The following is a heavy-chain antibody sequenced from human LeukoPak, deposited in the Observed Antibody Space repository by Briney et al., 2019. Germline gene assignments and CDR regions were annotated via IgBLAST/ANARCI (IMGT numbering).Heavy chain of an antibody. D-gene: IGHD3-16*01. Sequence: GASVKVSCKASGGTFSSYAISWVRQAPGQGLEWMGGIIPIFGTANYAQKFQGRVTITADESTSTAYMELSSLRSEDTAVYYCAREITSYPYFDYWGQGTLVTVSS. CDR3: AREITSYPYFDY. V-gene: IGHV1-69*13. J-gene: IGHJ4*02. CDR1: GGTFSSYA. CDR2: IIPIFGTA.